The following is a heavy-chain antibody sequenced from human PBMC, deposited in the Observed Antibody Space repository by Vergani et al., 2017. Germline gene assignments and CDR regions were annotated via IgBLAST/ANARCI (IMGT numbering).Heavy chain of an antibody. V-gene: IGHV1-46*03. D-gene: IGHD5-12*01. Sequence: QVQLVQSGAEVKKPGASVKVSCKASGYTFSSYYMHWVRQAPGQGLEWMGIINPSGGSTSYAQKFQGRVTMTRDTSTSPVYMELSSLRSEDTAVYYCAREEVRGRIVADYWGQGTLVTVSS. CDR1: GYTFSSYY. J-gene: IGHJ4*02. CDR3: AREEVRGRIVADY. CDR2: INPSGGST.